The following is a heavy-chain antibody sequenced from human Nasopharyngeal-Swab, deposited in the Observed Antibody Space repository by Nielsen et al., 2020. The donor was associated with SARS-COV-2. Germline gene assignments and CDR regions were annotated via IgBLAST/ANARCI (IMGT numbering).Heavy chain of an antibody. J-gene: IGHJ6*02. D-gene: IGHD5-12*01. CDR2: ISGSDYST. Sequence: GGSLRLSCAASGFTFSTYAISWVRQAPGKGLEWVSVISGSDYSTHYADSVKGRFTISRDNSKNTVSLQMNSLRAEDTAIYYCAKDRDSGDDSDDYYHYYGMDVWGQGTTVTVSS. CDR1: GFTFSTYA. V-gene: IGHV3-23*01. CDR3: AKDRDSGDDSDDYYHYYGMDV.